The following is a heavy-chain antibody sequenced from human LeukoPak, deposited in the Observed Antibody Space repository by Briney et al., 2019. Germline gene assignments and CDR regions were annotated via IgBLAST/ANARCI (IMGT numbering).Heavy chain of an antibody. J-gene: IGHJ4*02. CDR3: ARVDTAMVDY. Sequence: SSETLSLTCTVSGGSISSGGYYWSWIRQHPGKGLEWIGYIYYSAYYNPSLKSRLTISVDTSKNQFSLKSSSVTAADTAVYYCARVDTAMVDYWGQGTLVTVSS. V-gene: IGHV4-31*03. CDR2: IYYSA. CDR1: GGSISSGGYY. D-gene: IGHD5-18*01.